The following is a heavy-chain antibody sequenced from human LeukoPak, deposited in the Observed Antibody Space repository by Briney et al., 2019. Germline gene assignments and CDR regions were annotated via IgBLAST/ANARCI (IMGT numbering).Heavy chain of an antibody. V-gene: IGHV4-59*08. CDR2: IHYSGST. J-gene: IGHJ3*02. CDR3: ARQTDTPDGLYSYGYGAFDI. CDR1: GGSISSYY. Sequence: SETLSLTCTVSGGSISSYYWSWIRQPPGKGLEWIGYIHYSGSTNYNPSLKSRVTISVDTSKNQFSLKLSSVTAADTAVYYCARQTDTPDGLYSYGYGAFDIWGQGTMVTVSS. D-gene: IGHD5-18*01.